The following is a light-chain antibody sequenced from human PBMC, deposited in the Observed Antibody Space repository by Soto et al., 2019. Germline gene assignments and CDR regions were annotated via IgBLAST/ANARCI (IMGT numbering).Light chain of an antibody. V-gene: IGKV1-5*03. Sequence: DIQMTQSPSTLSASVGDRVTITCRASQSMSYWLAWYQQKPGKAPKLLIYKATNLEAGVPSRFSGSGSGTEFTLNISSLQPDDFATYYCQQYNNYWGLTFGGGTRVEIK. CDR1: QSMSYW. CDR3: QQYNNYWGLT. J-gene: IGKJ4*01. CDR2: KAT.